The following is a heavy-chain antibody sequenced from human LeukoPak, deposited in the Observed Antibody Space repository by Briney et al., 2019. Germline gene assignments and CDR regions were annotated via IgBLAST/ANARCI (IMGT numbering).Heavy chain of an antibody. CDR2: IYTSGST. Sequence: SETLSLTCTVSGGSISTSNYYWSWIRQPAGKGLEWIGRIYTSGSTNYNPSLKGRVTMSVDTSKNQFSLKLSSVTAADTAVYYCARSAHTVATIGFDYWGQGTLVTVSS. CDR3: ARSAHTVATIGFDY. J-gene: IGHJ4*02. V-gene: IGHV4-61*02. D-gene: IGHD5-12*01. CDR1: GGSISTSNYY.